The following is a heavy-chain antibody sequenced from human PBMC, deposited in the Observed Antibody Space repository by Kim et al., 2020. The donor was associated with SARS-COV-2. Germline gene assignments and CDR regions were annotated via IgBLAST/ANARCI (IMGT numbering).Heavy chain of an antibody. Sequence: RTYYAASVKGRFTVSGDNTKNSVYLQMNSLRAEDTAVYYCANNWNVDNWGQGTLVTVSS. CDR2: RT. CDR3: ANNWNVDN. J-gene: IGHJ4*02. V-gene: IGHV3-23*01. D-gene: IGHD1-1*01.